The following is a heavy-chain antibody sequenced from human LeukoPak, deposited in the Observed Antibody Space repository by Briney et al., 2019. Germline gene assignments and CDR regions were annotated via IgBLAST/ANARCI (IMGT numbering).Heavy chain of an antibody. Sequence: GGSMRLSCAGSGFTLSKYWMSWVSQAPEKGLEGVANIAQDGSEKFYVDSGEGQFTISRDNAKHSVYVQMNNLRDKDTAVYYCVRDRIANSGYDSEGKDALGICGQGRPVTVSS. CDR2: IAQDGSEK. V-gene: IGHV3-7*04. CDR3: VRDRIANSGYDSEGKDALGI. D-gene: IGHD5-12*01. J-gene: IGHJ6*01. CDR1: GFTLSKYW.